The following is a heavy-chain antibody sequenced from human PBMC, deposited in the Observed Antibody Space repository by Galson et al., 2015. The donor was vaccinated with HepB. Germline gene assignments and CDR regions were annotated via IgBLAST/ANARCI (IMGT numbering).Heavy chain of an antibody. CDR2: IYSGGGS. CDR3: ARMGGGYMASINI. D-gene: IGHD5-12*01. J-gene: IGHJ3*02. Sequence: SLRLSCAASGFNVNINFISWVRQAPGKGLEWIPVIYSGGGSDYSDSVKGRFTVSRDDSINTVFLEMNSLRADDTAVYYCARMGGGYMASINIWGQGTLVTVSS. CDR1: GFNVNINF. V-gene: IGHV3-53*01.